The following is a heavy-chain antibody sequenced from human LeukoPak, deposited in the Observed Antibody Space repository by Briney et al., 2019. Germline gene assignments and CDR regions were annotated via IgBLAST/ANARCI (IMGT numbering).Heavy chain of an antibody. J-gene: IGHJ4*02. D-gene: IGHD6-19*01. CDR2: INHSGST. CDR3: ARRPGGWYFYYFDY. V-gene: IGHV4-34*01. Sequence: SETLSLTCAVYGGSFSGYYWSWIRQPPGKGLEWIGEINHSGSTNYNPSLKSRVTISVDTSKNQFSLKLSSVTAADTAVYYCARRPGGWYFYYFDYWGQGTLVTVSS. CDR1: GGSFSGYY.